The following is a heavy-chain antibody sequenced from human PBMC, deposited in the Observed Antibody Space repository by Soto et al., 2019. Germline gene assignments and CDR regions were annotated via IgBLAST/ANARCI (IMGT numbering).Heavy chain of an antibody. CDR2: ISAYNGNT. J-gene: IGHJ6*03. Sequence: ASVKVSCKASGYTFTSYGISWVRQAPGQGLEWMGWISAYNGNTNYAQKLQGRVTMTTDTSTSTAYMELRSLRSDDTAVYYCARASKERVTIFGVVIWDMDVWGKGTTVTVSS. D-gene: IGHD3-3*01. CDR1: GYTFTSYG. V-gene: IGHV1-18*01. CDR3: ARASKERVTIFGVVIWDMDV.